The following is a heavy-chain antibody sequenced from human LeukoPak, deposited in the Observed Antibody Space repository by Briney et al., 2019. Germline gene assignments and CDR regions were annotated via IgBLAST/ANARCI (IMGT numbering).Heavy chain of an antibody. Sequence: PGGSLRLSCAASGFSFRSYALNWVRQAPGKGLEWVSTISGSGDETIYAASVKGRFTISGDNSKNMLYLQMNSLRAEDTAIYYCARRNWGTESLESYSFDYWGQGTLVTVSS. CDR3: ARRNWGTESLESYSFDY. V-gene: IGHV3-23*01. CDR2: ISGSGDET. J-gene: IGHJ4*02. CDR1: GFSFRSYA. D-gene: IGHD7-27*01.